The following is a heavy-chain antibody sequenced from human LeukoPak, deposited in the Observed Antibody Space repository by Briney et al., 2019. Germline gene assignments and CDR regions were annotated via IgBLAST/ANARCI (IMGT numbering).Heavy chain of an antibody. V-gene: IGHV4-61*02. D-gene: IGHD2-8*01. CDR1: GGSISSGSYY. Sequence: SETLSLTCTVSGGSISSGSYYWSWIRQPAGKGLEWIGRIYTSGSTNYNPSLKSRVTISVDTSKNQFSLKLCSVTAADTAVYYCARDSRRGVKFDPWGQGTLVTVSS. CDR3: ARDSRRGVKFDP. CDR2: IYTSGST. J-gene: IGHJ5*02.